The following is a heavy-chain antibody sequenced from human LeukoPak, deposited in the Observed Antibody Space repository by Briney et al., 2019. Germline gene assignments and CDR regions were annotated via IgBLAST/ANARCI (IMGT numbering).Heavy chain of an antibody. J-gene: IGHJ5*01. CDR3: ARGESYSSSWYDY. D-gene: IGHD6-13*01. V-gene: IGHV1-2*02. CDR2: INPNSGGT. Sequence: ASVMVSCKASGYTFTGYYMHWVRQAPGQGLEWMGWINPNSGGTNYAQKFQGRVTMTRDTSISTAYMELSRLRSDDTAVYYCARGESYSSSWYDYWGHGTLVTVSS. CDR1: GYTFTGYY.